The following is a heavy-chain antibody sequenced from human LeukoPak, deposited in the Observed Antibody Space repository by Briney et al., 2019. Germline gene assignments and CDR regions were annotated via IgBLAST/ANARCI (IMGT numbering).Heavy chain of an antibody. CDR1: GGTFSSYA. J-gene: IGHJ5*02. Sequence: SAKVSCKASGGTFSSYAISWVRQAPGQGLEWMGGIIPIFGTANYAQKFQGRVTITTDESTSTAYMELSSLRSEDTAVYYCARGYSGYDWFWSDPWGQGTLVTVSS. V-gene: IGHV1-69*05. CDR3: ARGYSGYDWFWSDP. D-gene: IGHD5-12*01. CDR2: IIPIFGTA.